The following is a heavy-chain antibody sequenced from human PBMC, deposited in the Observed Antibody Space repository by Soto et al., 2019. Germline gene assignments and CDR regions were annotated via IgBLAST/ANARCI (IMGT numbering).Heavy chain of an antibody. J-gene: IGHJ3*02. CDR2: ISYDGSNK. V-gene: IGHV3-30-3*01. D-gene: IGHD2-21*02. CDR1: GFIFNGYG. Sequence: GGSLRLSCAASGFIFNGYGLHWVRQAPGKGLEWVAIISYDGSNKYYADSVKGRFTISRDNSKNTMYLQMNSLRPEDTAVYYCVRLLPYCGGDCYDAFDIWGRGTMVTVSS. CDR3: VRLLPYCGGDCYDAFDI.